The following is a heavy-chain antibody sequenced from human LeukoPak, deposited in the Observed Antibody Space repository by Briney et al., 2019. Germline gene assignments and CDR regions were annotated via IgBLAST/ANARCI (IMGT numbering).Heavy chain of an antibody. CDR1: GASITNEDFF. CDR3: VAEVEAADSPLGHLNFDS. CDR2: ISSSGTT. V-gene: IGHV4-39*02. J-gene: IGHJ4*02. Sequence: TSETLSLTCAVTGASITNEDFFWGWIRQPPGKGLEWVGTISSSGTTYYSPSLRSRLTISVDTSKNHFSLKLTSVTAADTAVYYCVAEVEAADSPLGHLNFDSWGQGILDSVSS. D-gene: IGHD7-27*01.